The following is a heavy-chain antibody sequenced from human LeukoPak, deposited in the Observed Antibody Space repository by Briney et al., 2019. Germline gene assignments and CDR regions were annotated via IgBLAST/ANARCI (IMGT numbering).Heavy chain of an antibody. Sequence: SVKVSCKASGGTFSSYAISWVRQAPGQGLEWMGGIIPIFGTANYAQKFQGRVTITADESTSTAYMELSSLRSEDTAVYYCARGRNFWSGGFDYYYYGMDVWGQGTTVTVSS. CDR1: GGTFSSYA. D-gene: IGHD3-3*01. CDR2: IIPIFGTA. CDR3: ARGRNFWSGGFDYYYYGMDV. J-gene: IGHJ6*02. V-gene: IGHV1-69*13.